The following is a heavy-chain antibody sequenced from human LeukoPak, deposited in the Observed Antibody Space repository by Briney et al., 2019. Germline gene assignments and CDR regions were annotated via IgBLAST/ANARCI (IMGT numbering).Heavy chain of an antibody. V-gene: IGHV4-4*07. CDR1: GGSISTYY. Sequence: ETLSLTCTVSGGSISTYYWSWIRQPAGQGLEWIGRIYTSGSTNYNPSLKSRVTMSVDTSKNQFSLKLSSVTAADTAVYYCARDYIAVADGAFDIWGQGTMVTVSS. CDR3: ARDYIAVADGAFDI. D-gene: IGHD6-19*01. CDR2: IYTSGST. J-gene: IGHJ3*02.